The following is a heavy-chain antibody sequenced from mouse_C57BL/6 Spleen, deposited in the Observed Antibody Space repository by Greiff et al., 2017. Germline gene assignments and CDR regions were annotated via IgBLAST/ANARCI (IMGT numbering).Heavy chain of an antibody. V-gene: IGHV1-80*01. Sequence: VQLKESGAELVKPGASVKISCKASGYAFSSYWMNWVKQRPGKGLEWIGQIYPGDGDTNYNGKFKGKATLTADKSSSTAYMQLSSLTSEDSAVYFCAREGGTTVVNWYFDVWGTGTTVTVSS. D-gene: IGHD1-1*01. CDR1: GYAFSSYW. CDR2: IYPGDGDT. J-gene: IGHJ1*03. CDR3: AREGGTTVVNWYFDV.